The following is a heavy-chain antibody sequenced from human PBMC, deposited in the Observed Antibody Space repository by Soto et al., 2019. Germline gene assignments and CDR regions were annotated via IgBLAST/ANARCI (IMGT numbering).Heavy chain of an antibody. V-gene: IGHV3-30-3*01. J-gene: IGHJ4*02. CDR2: ISYDGSNK. D-gene: IGHD6-13*01. Sequence: QVQLVESGGGVVQPGRSLRLSCAASGFTFSSYAMHWVRQAPGKGLEWVAVISYDGSNKYYADSVKGRFTISRDNSKNTLYLQKNSLRAEDTAVYYCARARGQQQLETSSFDYWGQGTLVTVSS. CDR3: ARARGQQQLETSSFDY. CDR1: GFTFSSYA.